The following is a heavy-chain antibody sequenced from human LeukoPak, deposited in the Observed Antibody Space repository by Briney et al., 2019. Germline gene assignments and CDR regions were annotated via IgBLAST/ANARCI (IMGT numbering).Heavy chain of an antibody. CDR2: ISTSSAYI. V-gene: IGHV3-21*01. J-gene: IGHJ4*02. D-gene: IGHD2-15*01. CDR1: GFTFSSYT. Sequence: GGSLRLSCAASGFTFSSYTMTWVRQAPGKGLEWVSSISTSSAYIYYADSVKGRFTISRDNSKNTLYLQMNSLRAEDTAVYYCARDSLKGYCSGGSCYSGNFDYWGQGTLVTVSS. CDR3: ARDSLKGYCSGGSCYSGNFDY.